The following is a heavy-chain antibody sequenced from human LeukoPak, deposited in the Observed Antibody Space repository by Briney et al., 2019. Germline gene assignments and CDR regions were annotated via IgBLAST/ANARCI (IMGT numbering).Heavy chain of an antibody. CDR3: ARDIYSIAE. V-gene: IGHV3-74*01. J-gene: IGHJ4*02. CDR2: IHSDGDTA. Sequence: PGGSLRLSCVASGFTFSDYWIHWVRQPPGKGLVWVSLIHSDGDTANYADPVKGRFTISRDNAKNTVYLQMNSLRAEDTAVYYCARDIYSIAEWGQGTLVTVSS. D-gene: IGHD1-26*01. CDR1: GFTFSDYW.